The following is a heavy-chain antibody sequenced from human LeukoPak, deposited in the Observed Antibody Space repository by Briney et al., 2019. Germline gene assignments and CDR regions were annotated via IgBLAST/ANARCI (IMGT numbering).Heavy chain of an antibody. CDR2: INPNSGGT. CDR1: GYTFTGYY. Sequence: GASVKVSCTAPGYTFTGYYMHWVRQAPGQGLEWMGWINPNSGGTNYAQKFQGWVTMTRDTSISTAYMELSRLRSDDTAVYYCARDLDTAMGYWGQGTLVTVSS. V-gene: IGHV1-2*04. D-gene: IGHD5-18*01. CDR3: ARDLDTAMGY. J-gene: IGHJ4*02.